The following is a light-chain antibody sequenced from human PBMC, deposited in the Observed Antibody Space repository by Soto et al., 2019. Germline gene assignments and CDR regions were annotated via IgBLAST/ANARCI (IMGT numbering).Light chain of an antibody. CDR2: ASF. CDR1: QSISSY. Sequence: DIQMTQSPSSLSVSVGDRVTITCRASQSISSYLNWYQQKPGKAPKLLIFASFNLQSGVPSRFSGSGSGTDFTLTISSLQPEDFATYYCQQSFSTPYTSGQGTKLEIK. J-gene: IGKJ2*01. V-gene: IGKV1-39*01. CDR3: QQSFSTPYT.